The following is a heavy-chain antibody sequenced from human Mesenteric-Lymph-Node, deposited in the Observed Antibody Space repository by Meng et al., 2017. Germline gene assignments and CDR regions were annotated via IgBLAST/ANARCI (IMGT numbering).Heavy chain of an antibody. V-gene: IGHV3-74*01. CDR2: INSDGSST. CDR3: ARGCTVVTPGDEYFQH. D-gene: IGHD4-23*01. J-gene: IGHJ1*01. CDR1: GFTFSSYW. Sequence: GESLKISCAASGFTFSSYWMHWVRQAPGKGLVWVSRINSDGSSTSYADSVKGRFTISRDNAKNTLYLQMNSLRAEDTAVYYCARGCTVVTPGDEYFQHWGQGTLVTVSS.